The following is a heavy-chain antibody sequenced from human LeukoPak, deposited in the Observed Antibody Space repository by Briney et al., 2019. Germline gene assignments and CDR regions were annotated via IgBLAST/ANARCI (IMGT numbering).Heavy chain of an antibody. J-gene: IGHJ4*02. Sequence: GASVKVSCKASGGTFSSYAISWVRQAPGQGLEWMGGIIPIFGTANYAQKFQGRVTITADESTSTAYMELSSLRSEDTAVYYCARFSRAAAAKENFDYWGQGTLVTVSS. CDR2: IIPIFGTA. CDR3: ARFSRAAAAKENFDY. CDR1: GGTFSSYA. V-gene: IGHV1-69*13. D-gene: IGHD6-13*01.